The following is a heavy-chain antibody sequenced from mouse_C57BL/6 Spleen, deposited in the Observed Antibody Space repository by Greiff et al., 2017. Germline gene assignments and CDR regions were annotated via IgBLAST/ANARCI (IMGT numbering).Heavy chain of an antibody. CDR1: GYAFSSSW. J-gene: IGHJ4*01. Sequence: VQLQQSGPELVKPGASVKISCKASGYAFSSSWMNWVKQRPGKGLEWIGRIYPGDGDTNYNGKFKGTATVTADKSSSTAYMQLSSLASEVSAFYCWAREGEGAMDYWGKGTSVTVSS. V-gene: IGHV1-82*01. CDR2: IYPGDGDT. CDR3: AREGEGAMDY.